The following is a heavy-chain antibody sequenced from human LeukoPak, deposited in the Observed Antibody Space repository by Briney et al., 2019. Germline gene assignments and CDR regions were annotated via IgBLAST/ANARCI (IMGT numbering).Heavy chain of an antibody. D-gene: IGHD6-6*01. J-gene: IGHJ4*02. CDR2: IWYDGSNK. V-gene: IGHV3-33*01. CDR3: ARDRIAAFDY. CDR1: GFTFSSYG. Sequence: GGSLRLSCAASGFTFSSYGMHWVRQAPGKALEWVAVIWYDGSNKYYADSVKGRFTISRDNSKNTLYLQMNSLRAEDTAVYYCARDRIAAFDYWGQGTLVTVSS.